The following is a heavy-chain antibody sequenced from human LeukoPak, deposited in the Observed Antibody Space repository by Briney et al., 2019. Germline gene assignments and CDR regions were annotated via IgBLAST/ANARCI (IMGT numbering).Heavy chain of an antibody. Sequence: GGSLRLSCAASGFTFSSYAMSWVRQAPGKGLEWVSAISGSGGSTYYADSVKGRFTISRDNAKNSLYLQMNSLRAEDTAVYYCARYGSSWSFDYWGQGTLVTVSS. CDR1: GFTFSSYA. CDR2: ISGSGGST. V-gene: IGHV3-23*01. CDR3: ARYGSSWSFDY. J-gene: IGHJ4*02. D-gene: IGHD6-13*01.